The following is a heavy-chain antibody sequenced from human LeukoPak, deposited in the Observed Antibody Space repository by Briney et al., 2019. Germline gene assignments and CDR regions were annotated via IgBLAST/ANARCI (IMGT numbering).Heavy chain of an antibody. D-gene: IGHD2-2*01. CDR3: ARAGEAAMSNYYYYYYMDV. Sequence: GGSLRLSCAASGFTFSNYAMNWVRQAPGKGLEWVAVLIGSSGSTIYYADSVKGRFTISRDNAKNSLYLQMNSLRAEDTAVYYCARAGEAAMSNYYYYYYMDVWGKGTTVTVSS. J-gene: IGHJ6*03. CDR2: LIGSSGSTI. V-gene: IGHV3-48*04. CDR1: GFTFSNYA.